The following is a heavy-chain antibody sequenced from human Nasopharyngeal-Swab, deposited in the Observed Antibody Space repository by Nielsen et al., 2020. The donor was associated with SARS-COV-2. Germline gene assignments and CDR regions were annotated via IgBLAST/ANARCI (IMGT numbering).Heavy chain of an antibody. V-gene: IGHV1-24*01. D-gene: IGHD3-22*01. Sequence: ASVKASCKVSENTLAELSMHWGRRAPGKGLGGRGGFDPEDGETIYAQKFKGRVTMTEATSTDTAYMELSSLGSADTAVYYCATVHYASSGYPQMDAFDIWGQGTMVTVPS. CDR1: ENTLAELS. CDR2: FDPEDGET. J-gene: IGHJ3*02. CDR3: ATVHYASSGYPQMDAFDI.